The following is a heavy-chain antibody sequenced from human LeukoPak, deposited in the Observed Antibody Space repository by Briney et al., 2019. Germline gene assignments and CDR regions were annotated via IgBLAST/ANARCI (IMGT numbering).Heavy chain of an antibody. D-gene: IGHD5-18*01. Sequence: SETLSLTCTVSGGSISSSSYYWGWIRQPPGKGLEWIGSIYYSGSTYYNPSLKSRVTISVDTSKNQFSLKLSSVTAADTAVYYCARSMVTSLRYYYGMDVWGQGTTVTVSS. V-gene: IGHV4-39*07. J-gene: IGHJ6*02. CDR3: ARSMVTSLRYYYGMDV. CDR1: GGSISSSSYY. CDR2: IYYSGST.